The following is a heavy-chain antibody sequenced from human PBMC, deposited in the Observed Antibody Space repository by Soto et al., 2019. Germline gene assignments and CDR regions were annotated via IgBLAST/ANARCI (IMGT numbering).Heavy chain of an antibody. J-gene: IGHJ6*02. Sequence: ASVKVSCKASGYTFTSYYMHWVRQAPGQGLEWMGIINPSGGSTSYAQKFQGRVTMTRDTSTSTVYMELSSLRSEDTAVYYCASLPSSSWYYYYGMDVWGQGTTVTVSS. D-gene: IGHD6-13*01. CDR3: ASLPSSSWYYYYGMDV. CDR1: GYTFTSYY. V-gene: IGHV1-46*01. CDR2: INPSGGST.